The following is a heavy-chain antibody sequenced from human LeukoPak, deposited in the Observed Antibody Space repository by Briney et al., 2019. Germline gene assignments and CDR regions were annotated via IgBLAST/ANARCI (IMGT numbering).Heavy chain of an antibody. D-gene: IGHD4-17*01. CDR3: ARVRTTVTIDY. CDR2: IYYSGST. V-gene: IGHV4-31*03. Sequence: SQTLSLTCTVSGGSISGVGYYWSWIRQHPGKGLEWIGYIYYSGSTNYNPPLKSRVTISVDTSKNQFSLKLSSVTAADTAVYYCARVRTTVTIDYWGQGTLVTVSS. J-gene: IGHJ4*02. CDR1: GGSISGVGYY.